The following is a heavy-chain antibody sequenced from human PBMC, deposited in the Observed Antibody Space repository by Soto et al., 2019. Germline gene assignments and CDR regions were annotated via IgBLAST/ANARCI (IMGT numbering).Heavy chain of an antibody. D-gene: IGHD3-22*01. CDR2: IIPIFGTA. J-gene: IGHJ4*02. CDR3: ARASYYYDSSGSEFDY. V-gene: IGHV1-69*13. Sequence: SVKVSCKASGGTFSSYAISWVRQAPGQGLEWMGGIIPIFGTANYAQKFQGRVTITADESTSTAYMELSSLRSEDTAVYYCARASYYYDSSGSEFDYSGQGTLVTVST. CDR1: GGTFSSYA.